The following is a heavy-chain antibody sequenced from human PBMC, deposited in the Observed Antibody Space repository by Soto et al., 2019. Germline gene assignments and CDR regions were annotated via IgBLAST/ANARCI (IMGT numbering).Heavy chain of an antibody. Sequence: QITLKESGPTLVKPTQTLTLTCTFSGFSLSTSGVGVGWIRQPPGKALEWLALIYWDDDKRYSPSLKSRLTIPKDTSKNQVVLTMTNMDPVDTATYYCALLSSGWFMLVFDYWGQGTLVTVSS. V-gene: IGHV2-5*02. CDR2: IYWDDDK. J-gene: IGHJ4*02. D-gene: IGHD6-19*01. CDR3: ALLSSGWFMLVFDY. CDR1: GFSLSTSGVG.